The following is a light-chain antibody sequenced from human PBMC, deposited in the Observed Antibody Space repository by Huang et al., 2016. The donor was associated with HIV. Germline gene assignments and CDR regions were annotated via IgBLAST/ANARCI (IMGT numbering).Light chain of an antibody. CDR1: QRVNTN. Sequence: VMMSQSPATLAASPGERVTLSCGASQRVNTNLAWYQQKPGQPPRLLIYAASTRATGVPARCAGSGSGTEFTLTIDSLQSDDFAVYYCQQYNKWPPEYTFGQGTRLEIK. CDR2: AAS. J-gene: IGKJ2*01. CDR3: QQYNKWPPEYT. V-gene: IGKV3-15*01.